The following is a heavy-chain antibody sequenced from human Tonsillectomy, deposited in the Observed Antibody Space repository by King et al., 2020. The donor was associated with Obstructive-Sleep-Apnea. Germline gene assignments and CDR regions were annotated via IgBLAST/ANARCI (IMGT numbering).Heavy chain of an antibody. Sequence: DVQLVESGGGLVQPGGSLRLSCVASGFTFSTYAMTWVSQAPGKGLEWVSSISAGGDSTYYADSVKGRFTMFRDNSKNIMYLQMDSLRVEDTAVYYCAKDTGRNAVRGVFDYWGQGISVTVSP. D-gene: IGHD3-10*01. CDR1: GFTFSTYA. V-gene: IGHV3-23*04. CDR3: AKDTGRNAVRGVFDY. J-gene: IGHJ4*02. CDR2: ISAGGDST.